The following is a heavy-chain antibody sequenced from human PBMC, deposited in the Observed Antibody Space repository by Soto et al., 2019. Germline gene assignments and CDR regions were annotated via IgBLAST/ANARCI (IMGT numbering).Heavy chain of an antibody. CDR1: GFSLSTSGVG. CDR3: AHNKRDQYYWGYNWFDP. CDR2: IYWNDDK. V-gene: IGHV2-5*01. Sequence: ESGPTLVNPTQTLTLTCTFSGFSLSTSGVGVGWIRQPPGKALEWLALIYWNDDKRYSPSLKSRLTITKDTSKNQVVLTMTNMDPVDTATYYCAHNKRDQYYWGYNWFDPWGQGTLVTVSS. J-gene: IGHJ5*02. D-gene: IGHD2-8*02.